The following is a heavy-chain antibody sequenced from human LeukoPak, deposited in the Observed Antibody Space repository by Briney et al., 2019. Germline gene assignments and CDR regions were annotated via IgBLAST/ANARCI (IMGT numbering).Heavy chain of an antibody. J-gene: IGHJ4*02. D-gene: IGHD5-24*01. CDR1: GFTFSNYG. CDR3: AKDSRGSVDMATIFDY. Sequence: AGSLRLSCAASGFTFSNYGMHWVRQAPGKGLEWVAFIRYDGSNKYYADSVKGRFTISRDNSKNTLFLQMNSLRAEDTAVYYCAKDSRGSVDMATIFDYWGQGTLVTVSS. V-gene: IGHV3-30*02. CDR2: IRYDGSNK.